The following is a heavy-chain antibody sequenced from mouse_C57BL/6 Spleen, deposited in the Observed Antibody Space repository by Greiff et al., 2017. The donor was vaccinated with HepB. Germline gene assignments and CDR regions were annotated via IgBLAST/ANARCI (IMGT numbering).Heavy chain of an antibody. V-gene: IGHV14-3*01. D-gene: IGHD1-1*01. CDR2: IDPANGNT. J-gene: IGHJ4*01. Sequence: VQLQQSVAELVRPGASVKLSCTASGFNIKNTYMHWVKQRPEQGLEWIGRIDPANGNTKYAPKFQGKATITADTSSNTAYLQLSSLTSEDTAIYYCARSHYSGSSYGYYAMGYWGQGTSVTVSS. CDR1: GFNIKNTY. CDR3: ARSHYSGSSYGYYAMGY.